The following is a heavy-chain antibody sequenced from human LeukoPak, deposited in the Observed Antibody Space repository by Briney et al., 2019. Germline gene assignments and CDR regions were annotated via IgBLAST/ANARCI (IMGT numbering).Heavy chain of an antibody. Sequence: ASVKVSCKASGYTFTNYFMHWVRQAPGQGLEWMGRINPNSGGTNYAQKFQGRVTMTRDTSISTAYMELTSLRSDDTAMYYCARASRWFGELEENWGQGTLVTVSS. CDR1: GYTFTNYF. D-gene: IGHD3-10*01. V-gene: IGHV1-2*06. CDR2: INPNSGGT. J-gene: IGHJ4*02. CDR3: ARASRWFGELEEN.